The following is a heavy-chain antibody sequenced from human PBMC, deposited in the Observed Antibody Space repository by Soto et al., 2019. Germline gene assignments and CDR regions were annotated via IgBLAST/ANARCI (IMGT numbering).Heavy chain of an antibody. CDR3: AGATGTTFQMYYSMDV. V-gene: IGHV3-7*05. Sequence: EVQLVESGGGLVQPGGSLRLSCAASGFTFSSYWMSWVRQAPGKGLEWVANIKQDGSEKYYVDSVKGRFTISRDNANNSLYMQMNSLRAEDTAVYYCAGATGTTFQMYYSMDVWGQGTTVTVSS. D-gene: IGHD1-7*01. CDR2: IKQDGSEK. CDR1: GFTFSSYW. J-gene: IGHJ6*02.